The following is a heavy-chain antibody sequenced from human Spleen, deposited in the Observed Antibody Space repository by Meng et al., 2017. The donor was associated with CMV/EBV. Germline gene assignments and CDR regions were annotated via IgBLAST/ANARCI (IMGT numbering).Heavy chain of an antibody. CDR3: ARTHFYYGSGRNFDI. CDR1: GGSFSGYY. Sequence: SQTLSLTCAVYGGSFSGYYWSWIRQPPGKGLEWIGEINHSGSTNYNPSLKSRVTISVDTSKNQFSLKLSSVTAADTAVYYCARTHFYYGSGRNFDIWGQGTMVTVS. D-gene: IGHD3-10*01. CDR2: INHSGST. J-gene: IGHJ3*02. V-gene: IGHV4-34*01.